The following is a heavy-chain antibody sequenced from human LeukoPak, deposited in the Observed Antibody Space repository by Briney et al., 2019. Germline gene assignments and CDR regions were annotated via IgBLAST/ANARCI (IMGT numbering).Heavy chain of an antibody. J-gene: IGHJ3*02. Sequence: GGSLRLSCAASGFTFSSYWMSWVRQAPGKGLEWVANIKQDGSEKYYVDSVKGRFTISRDNAKNSLYLQMNSLRAEDTAVYYCARGLRYFDWLLGNDAFDIWGQGTMVTVSS. CDR3: ARGLRYFDWLLGNDAFDI. CDR1: GFTFSSYW. CDR2: IKQDGSEK. V-gene: IGHV3-7*01. D-gene: IGHD3-9*01.